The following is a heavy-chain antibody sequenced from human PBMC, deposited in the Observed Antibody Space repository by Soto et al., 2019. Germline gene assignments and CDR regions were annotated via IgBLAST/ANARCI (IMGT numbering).Heavy chain of an antibody. J-gene: IGHJ1*01. CDR2: ISGSGGST. CDR3: AKDSPVGVPLLRDLHD. D-gene: IGHD2-15*01. Sequence: GGSLRLSCAASGFTFSNYGMSWVRQAPGKGLEWVSVISGSGGSTYYADSVKGRFTLSRDNSKNTVYLQMNSLRAEDTAVYYCAKDSPVGVPLLRDLHDWGQGTLVTVSS. CDR1: GFTFSNYG. V-gene: IGHV3-23*01.